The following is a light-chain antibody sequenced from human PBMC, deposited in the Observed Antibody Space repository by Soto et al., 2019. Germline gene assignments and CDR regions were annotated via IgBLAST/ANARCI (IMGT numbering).Light chain of an antibody. CDR1: QGISSY. CDR2: AAS. CDR3: QQLNSYPLT. Sequence: IQLTQSPSSLSASVGDRVTITCRASQGISSYLAWYQQKPGKAPKLLIYAASTLRSGVPSRFSGSGSGTDFTLTSSSLQPEDFATYYCQQLNSYPLTFGQGTRLEIK. V-gene: IGKV1-9*01. J-gene: IGKJ5*01.